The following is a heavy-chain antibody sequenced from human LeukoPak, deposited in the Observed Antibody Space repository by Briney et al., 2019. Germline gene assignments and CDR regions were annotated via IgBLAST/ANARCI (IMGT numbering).Heavy chain of an antibody. CDR1: GGSISSGGYY. D-gene: IGHD6-19*01. CDR2: IYYSGST. CDR3: ATSGWYSSLALGY. J-gene: IGHJ4*02. V-gene: IGHV4-31*03. Sequence: SQTLSLTCTVSGGSISSGGYYWSWIRQHPGKGLEWIGYIYYSGSTYYNPSLKSRVTISVDTSKNQFSLKLSSVTAADTAVYYCATSGWYSSLALGYWGQGTLVTVSS.